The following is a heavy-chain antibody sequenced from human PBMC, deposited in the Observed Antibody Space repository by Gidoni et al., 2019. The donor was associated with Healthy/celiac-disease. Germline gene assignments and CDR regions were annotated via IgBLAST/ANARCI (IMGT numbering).Heavy chain of an antibody. CDR3: VKARVYSSSSRILIPFDP. D-gene: IGHD6-6*01. J-gene: IGHJ5*02. Sequence: EVQLVDSGGGLVQPGGSLSLSCSASGFPFRRYAMHWVRQAPGKGLEYVSAIRSNGGRTYYADSVKGRFTISRDNSKNTLYLQMSSLRAEDTAVDYCVKARVYSSSSRILIPFDPWGQGTLFTVSS. CDR2: IRSNGGRT. V-gene: IGHV3-64D*09. CDR1: GFPFRRYA.